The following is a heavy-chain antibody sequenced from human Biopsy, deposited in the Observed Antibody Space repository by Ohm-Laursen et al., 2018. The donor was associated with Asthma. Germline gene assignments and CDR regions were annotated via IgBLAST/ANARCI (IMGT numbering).Heavy chain of an antibody. CDR1: GGIFTSYA. CDR3: ARAPQPQNYGSGNAQYGLDV. D-gene: IGHD3-10*01. V-gene: IGHV1-2*02. Sequence: ASVKVSCKPSGGIFTSYAINWVRQAAGQGLEWMGWMNPNGGATVYAQKFQGRVTMTRDTSISTAYMELSRLTSDDTAVYFCARAPQPQNYGSGNAQYGLDVWGQGTPVTVSS. CDR2: MNPNGGAT. J-gene: IGHJ6*02.